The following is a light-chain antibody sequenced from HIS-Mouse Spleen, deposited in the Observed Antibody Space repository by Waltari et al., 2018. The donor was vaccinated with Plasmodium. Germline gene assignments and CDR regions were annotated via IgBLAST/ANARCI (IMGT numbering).Light chain of an antibody. J-gene: IGKJ1*01. CDR3: QQSYSTWT. CDR1: KSISNY. Sequence: DMQRTQCPSSLSASVGARLSITCRTSKSISNYLNWYQQKPGKAPKFLIYAASTLQSGVPARFSGSGSGTDFTLTISSLQPEDFATYYCQQSYSTWTFGQGTKVEIK. CDR2: AAS. V-gene: IGKV1-39*01.